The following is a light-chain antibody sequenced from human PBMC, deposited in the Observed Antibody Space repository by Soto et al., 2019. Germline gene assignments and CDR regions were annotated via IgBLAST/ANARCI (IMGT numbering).Light chain of an antibody. Sequence: QSVLTQPPSVSGAPGQRVTISCTGSSSNIGAGYDVHWYQQVPGTAPKLLIYGNSNRPSGVPDRFSGSKSGTSASLAITGLQAEDEADYYCQSYDNSRSGSTVFGGGTKVTVL. V-gene: IGLV1-40*01. CDR3: QSYDNSRSGSTV. J-gene: IGLJ3*02. CDR2: GNS. CDR1: SSNIGAGYD.